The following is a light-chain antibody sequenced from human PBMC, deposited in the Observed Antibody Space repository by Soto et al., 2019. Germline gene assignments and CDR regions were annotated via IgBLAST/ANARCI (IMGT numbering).Light chain of an antibody. Sequence: EIVLTQSPGTLSLSPGERATLSCRASQSVSSSYLAWYQQKPGQAPRLLIYGASSRATGIPDRFSGSGSGTDFTLTISSLQPDDFATYYCQQYNSYSVTFGQGTKVDIK. CDR2: GAS. CDR1: QSVSSSY. V-gene: IGKV3-20*01. J-gene: IGKJ1*01. CDR3: QQYNSYSVT.